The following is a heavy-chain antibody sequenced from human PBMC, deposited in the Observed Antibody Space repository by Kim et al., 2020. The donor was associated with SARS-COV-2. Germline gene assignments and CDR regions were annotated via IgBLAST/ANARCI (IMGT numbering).Heavy chain of an antibody. J-gene: IGHJ2*01. D-gene: IGHD6-19*01. CDR2: FSGSGGST. V-gene: IGHV3-23*01. Sequence: GGSLRLSCAASGFTFSSYAMSWVRQAPGKGLEWVPAFSGSGGSTYYADSVKGRFTISRDNSKNTLYLQMSSLRADDTAVYYCAKDSNSGWSPNWYFDLWGRGTLVTVSS. CDR1: GFTFSSYA. CDR3: AKDSNSGWSPNWYFDL.